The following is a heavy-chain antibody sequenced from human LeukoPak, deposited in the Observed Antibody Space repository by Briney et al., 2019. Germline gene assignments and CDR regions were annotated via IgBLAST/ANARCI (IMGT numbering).Heavy chain of an antibody. CDR1: GGSISSYY. J-gene: IGHJ5*02. V-gene: IGHV4-59*01. D-gene: IGHD3-22*01. Sequence: LSETLSLTCTVSGGSISSYYWSWIRQPPGKGLEWIGYIYYSGSTNYNPSLKIRVTISVDTSKNRFSLTLSSVTAADTAVYYCARGLTYYYDSSGYTRGWFDPWGQGTLVTVSS. CDR2: IYYSGST. CDR3: ARGLTYYYDSSGYTRGWFDP.